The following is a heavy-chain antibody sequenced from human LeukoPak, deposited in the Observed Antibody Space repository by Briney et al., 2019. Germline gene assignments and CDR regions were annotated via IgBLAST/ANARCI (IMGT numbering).Heavy chain of an antibody. CDR3: AKQIYYTSRNQRETGDY. V-gene: IGHV3-23*01. CDR2: ISGGGTST. CDR1: GFAFSTYA. J-gene: IGHJ4*02. Sequence: PGGSLRLSCAASGFAFSTYAMSWVRQAPGKGLQWVSAISGGGTSTYYADSVRGRFTISRDNSKNTLYLQMNSLRAEDTAVYYCAKQIYYTSRNQRETGDYWGQGTLVTVSS. D-gene: IGHD3-10*01.